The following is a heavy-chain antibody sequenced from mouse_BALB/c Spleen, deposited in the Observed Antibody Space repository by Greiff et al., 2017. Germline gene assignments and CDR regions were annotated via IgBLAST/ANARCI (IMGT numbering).Heavy chain of an antibody. J-gene: IGHJ1*01. CDR1: GFTFSDYY. D-gene: IGHD2-4*01. CDR2: ISDGGSYT. V-gene: IGHV5-4*02. Sequence: EVKLVESGGGLVKPGGSLKLSCAASGFTFSDYYMYWVRQNPEKRLEWVATISDGGSYTYYPDSVKGRFTISRDNDKNNLYLQKSSLKSEDTAMFYYARGGGYYDYDEYFDVWGAGTTVTVSS. CDR3: ARGGGYYDYDEYFDV.